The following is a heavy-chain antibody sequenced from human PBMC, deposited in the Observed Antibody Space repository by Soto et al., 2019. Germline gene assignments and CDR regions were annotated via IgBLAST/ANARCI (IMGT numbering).Heavy chain of an antibody. D-gene: IGHD2-21*02. CDR1: GGSVSSGSYY. CDR2: IYYSGST. CDR3: AGSGGFSNGDPPPYYFAY. V-gene: IGHV4-61*03. J-gene: IGHJ4*01. Sequence: QVQLQESGPGLVKPSESLSLTCTVSGGSVSSGSYYWSWIRQPPGKGLEWIGYIYYSGSTNYTPPPQVRTTITVDPSKHHFSLQLGSGTAADTAMYYCAGSGGFSNGDPPPYYFAYGGHGTLVTVSS.